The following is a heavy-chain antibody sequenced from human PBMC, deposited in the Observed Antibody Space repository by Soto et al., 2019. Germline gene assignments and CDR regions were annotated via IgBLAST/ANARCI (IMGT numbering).Heavy chain of an antibody. CDR2: IYFSGST. J-gene: IGHJ4*02. D-gene: IGHD5-18*01. CDR3: ARSPHIQLWSYPADY. CDR1: GGSISSGGYY. V-gene: IGHV4-31*03. Sequence: QVQLQESGPGLVKPSQTLSLTCTVSGGSISSGGYYWSWIRQHPGKGLEWIGYIYFSGSTYYNPSPKSRVTISVCTSKNQVSRKLSSVTAADTAVYYCARSPHIQLWSYPADYWGQGTLVTVSS.